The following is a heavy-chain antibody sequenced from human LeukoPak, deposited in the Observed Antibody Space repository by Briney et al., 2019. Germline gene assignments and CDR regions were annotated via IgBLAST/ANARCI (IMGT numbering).Heavy chain of an antibody. D-gene: IGHD6-13*01. CDR1: GFTFSSYE. CDR3: AREVWYSSSWPDYYYMDV. CDR2: ISSSGSTI. V-gene: IGHV3-48*03. J-gene: IGHJ6*03. Sequence: GGSLRLSCAASGFTFSSYEMNWVRQAPGKGLEWVSYISSSGSTIYYADSVKGRFTISRDNSKNTLYLQMNSLRAEDTAVYYCAREVWYSSSWPDYYYMDVWGKGTTVTVSS.